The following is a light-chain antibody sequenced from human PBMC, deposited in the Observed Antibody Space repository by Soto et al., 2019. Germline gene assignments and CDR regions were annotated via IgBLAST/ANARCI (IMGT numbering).Light chain of an antibody. Sequence: QSVLTQPPSASGTPGQRVTISCSGSSFNIGSNTVNWYQQLPGTAPKLLIYSNNQRPSGVPDRFSGSKSGTSASLAISGLQSEDEADYYCAAWDDSLNGGVFGTGTKVT. V-gene: IGLV1-44*01. J-gene: IGLJ1*01. CDR3: AAWDDSLNGGV. CDR1: SFNIGSNT. CDR2: SNN.